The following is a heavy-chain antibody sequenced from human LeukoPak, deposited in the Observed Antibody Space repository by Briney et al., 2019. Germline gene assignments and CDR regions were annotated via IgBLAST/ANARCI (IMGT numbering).Heavy chain of an antibody. CDR1: GAPFSGYY. CDR3: ARHALLATHSNHFDY. Sequence: PSETLSLTCAVYGAPFSGYYWSWIRQSPGKGLEWIGDFFHSGTTYYNPSLKSRVTMSVDTSKNRFSLKLSSVTAADTAVYYCARHALLATHSNHFDYWAQGTLVTVSS. D-gene: IGHD3-3*02. CDR2: FFHSGTT. V-gene: IGHV4-34*12. J-gene: IGHJ4*02.